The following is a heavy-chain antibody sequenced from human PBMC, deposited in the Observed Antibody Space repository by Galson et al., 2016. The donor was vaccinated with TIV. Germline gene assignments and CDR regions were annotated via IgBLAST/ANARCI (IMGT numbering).Heavy chain of an antibody. D-gene: IGHD3-10*02. CDR1: GYTFSTYG. V-gene: IGHV1-18*01. CDR2: INPKTGDS. J-gene: IGHJ3*01. CDR3: ARMFVESAKAVLDV. Sequence: SVKVSCKASGYTFSTYGITWVRQAPGQGPEWMGWINPKTGDSRYADDLQDRAILTTDTSTRTAYMELRSMSLDDSAVYYCARMFVESAKAVLDVWGQGTKVIVSS.